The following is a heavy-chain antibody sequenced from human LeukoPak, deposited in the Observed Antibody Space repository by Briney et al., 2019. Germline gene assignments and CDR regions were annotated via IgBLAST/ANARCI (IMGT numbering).Heavy chain of an antibody. CDR1: GGSISNTNW. V-gene: IGHV4-4*02. CDR3: SRAGTGFNIPGAY. J-gene: IGHJ4*02. CDR2: VNLQGST. Sequence: PSGTLSLTCGVSGGSISNTNWWTWVRQPPRKGLEWIGEVNLQGSTNYNPSLKSRVAISVDKSENHISLKLTSVTAADTAVYYCSRAGTGFNIPGAYWGQGTLVTVSS. D-gene: IGHD1-14*01.